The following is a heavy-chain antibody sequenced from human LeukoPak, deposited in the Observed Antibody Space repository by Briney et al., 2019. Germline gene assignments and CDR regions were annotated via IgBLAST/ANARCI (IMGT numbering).Heavy chain of an antibody. J-gene: IGHJ4*02. CDR2: IYYSGST. D-gene: IGHD6-19*01. Sequence: SETLSLTCTVSGGSISSYYWSWIRQPPGKGLEWIGYIYYSGSTNYNPSLKSRVTISVDTSKNQFSLKLSSVTAADTAVYYCAKGIWGFSSGPNDYWGQGTLVTVSS. V-gene: IGHV4-59*01. CDR1: GGSISSYY. CDR3: AKGIWGFSSGPNDY.